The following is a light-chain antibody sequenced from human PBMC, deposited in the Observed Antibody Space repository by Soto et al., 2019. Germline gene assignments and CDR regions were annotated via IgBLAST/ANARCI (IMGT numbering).Light chain of an antibody. CDR3: QQDNSYWT. Sequence: DIQMTQSPSTLSASVGDRVTITCRASQSISSWLAWYQQKPGKAPKLLIYKASSLESGVPSRFSRSGSGTEFTLTISSLQPDDFATYYCQQDNSYWTFGQGTKV. V-gene: IGKV1-5*03. CDR2: KAS. J-gene: IGKJ1*01. CDR1: QSISSW.